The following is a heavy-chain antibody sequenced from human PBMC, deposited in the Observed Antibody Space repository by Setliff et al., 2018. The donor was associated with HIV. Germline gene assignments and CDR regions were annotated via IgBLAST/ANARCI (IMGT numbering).Heavy chain of an antibody. CDR3: ARVYGSGYYFDY. CDR1: GGSMSSYY. V-gene: IGHV4-59*08. Sequence: TLSLTCTVSGGSMSSYYWSWIRQAPGKGLEWIGYIFYSGNTNYNPSLKSRVTLSVDTSQNQFSLKLSSVTASDTALYYCARVYGSGYYFDYWGQGTLVTVSS. CDR2: IFYSGNT. J-gene: IGHJ4*02. D-gene: IGHD6-25*01.